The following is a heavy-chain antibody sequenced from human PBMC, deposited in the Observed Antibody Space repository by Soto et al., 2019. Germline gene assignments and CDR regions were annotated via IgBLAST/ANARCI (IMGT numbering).Heavy chain of an antibody. CDR2: VDHSGTT. J-gene: IGHJ6*02. CDR1: GGSFSGSY. V-gene: IGHV4-34*02. D-gene: IGHD6-13*01. CDR3: ARGSSWYKGAYGMDV. Sequence: QVQLQQRGAGLLKPSETLSLTCVVFGGSFSGSYWSWIRQPPGKGLEWIGEVDHSGTTNYNPSLKSRVTISPDTSKSQFSLKLSSVAATDTAVYYCARGSSWYKGAYGMDVWGQGTTVTVSS.